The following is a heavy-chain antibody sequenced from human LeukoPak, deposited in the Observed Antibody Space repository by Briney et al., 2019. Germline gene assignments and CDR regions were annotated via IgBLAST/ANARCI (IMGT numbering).Heavy chain of an antibody. D-gene: IGHD3-3*01. CDR2: ISGSGGST. CDR3: ARPRNTIFYYYGMDV. CDR1: GFTFSSYA. Sequence: SGGSLRLSCAASGFTFSSYAMSWVRQAPGKGLEWVSAISGSGGSTYYADSVKGRFTISRDNSKNTLYLQMSSLRAEDTALYYCARPRNTIFYYYGMDVWGQGTTVTVSS. J-gene: IGHJ6*02. V-gene: IGHV3-23*01.